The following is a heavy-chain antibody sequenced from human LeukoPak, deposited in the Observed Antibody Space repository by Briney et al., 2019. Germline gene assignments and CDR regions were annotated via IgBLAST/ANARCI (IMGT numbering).Heavy chain of an antibody. J-gene: IGHJ4*02. CDR3: ARDWAVAGTAMGDY. Sequence: GGSLRLSCAASGFTFSSYSMNWVRQAPGKGLEWVSSISSSSSYIYYADSVKGRFTISRDNAKNSLYLQMNSLRAEDTAVYYCARDWAVAGTAMGDYWGQGTLVTVSS. CDR2: ISSSSSYI. D-gene: IGHD6-19*01. V-gene: IGHV3-21*01. CDR1: GFTFSSYS.